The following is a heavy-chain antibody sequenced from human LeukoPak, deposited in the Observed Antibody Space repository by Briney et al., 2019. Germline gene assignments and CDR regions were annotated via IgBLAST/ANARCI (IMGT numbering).Heavy chain of an antibody. J-gene: IGHJ6*03. Sequence: ASVKVSCKASGHTFTGYYMHWVRQAPGQGLEWMGWINPNSGGTNYAQKLQGRVTMTRDTSISTAYMELSRLRSDDTAVYYCARVTYYYYYMDVWGKGTTVTVSS. V-gene: IGHV1-2*02. CDR1: GHTFTGYY. CDR2: INPNSGGT. CDR3: ARVTYYYYYMDV.